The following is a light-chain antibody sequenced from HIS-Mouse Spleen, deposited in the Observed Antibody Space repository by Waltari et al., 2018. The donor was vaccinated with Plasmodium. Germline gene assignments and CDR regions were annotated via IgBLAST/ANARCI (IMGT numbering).Light chain of an antibody. V-gene: IGKV1-39*01. CDR3: QQSYSTWT. J-gene: IGKJ1*01. CDR1: QSISNY. CDR2: AAS. Sequence: DIQMTQSPSSLSASVGDRVTITCRASQSISNYLNWYQQKPGKAPKFLIYAASTLQSWLQSRFSGSRSGTDFTLTISSLQPEDFATYYCQQSYSTWTFGQGTKVEIK.